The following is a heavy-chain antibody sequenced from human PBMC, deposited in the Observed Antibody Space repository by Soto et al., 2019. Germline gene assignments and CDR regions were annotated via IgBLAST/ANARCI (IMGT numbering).Heavy chain of an antibody. CDR3: ARENPREYYDILTGYWRGWTRPGYFQH. CDR1: GFTFSTYS. Sequence: GGSLRLSCAASGFTFSTYSMNWVRQAPGKGLEWVSYISSSSSTIFYTDSVKGRFTVSRDNAKNSLYLQMNSLRAEDTAVYYCARENPREYYDILTGYWRGWTRPGYFQHWGQGTLVTVPQ. V-gene: IGHV3-48*01. CDR2: ISSSSSTI. J-gene: IGHJ1*01. D-gene: IGHD3-9*01.